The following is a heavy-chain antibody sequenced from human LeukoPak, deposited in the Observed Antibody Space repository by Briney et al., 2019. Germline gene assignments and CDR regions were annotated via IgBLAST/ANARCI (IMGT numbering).Heavy chain of an antibody. V-gene: IGHV4-4*07. D-gene: IGHD4-17*01. J-gene: IGHJ4*02. Sequence: KPSETLSLTCSVSGGPINSYYWSWIRQPAGKGLEWIGRIYSSGSTNYNPSLKSRVTMSVDTSKNQLSLRLSSVTAADTAVYYCARYRYGDYYFDYWGQGTLVTVSS. CDR3: ARYRYGDYYFDY. CDR1: GGPINSYY. CDR2: IYSSGST.